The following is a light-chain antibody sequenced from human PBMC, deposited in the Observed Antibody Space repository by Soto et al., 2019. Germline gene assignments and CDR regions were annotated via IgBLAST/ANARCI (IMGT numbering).Light chain of an antibody. CDR1: QSVSSN. Sequence: EIVMTQSPATLSVSPGERATLSCRASQSVSSNLAWYQQKHGQAPTLLLYGASTRATSIPARFSGSGSGTEFTLTISSLQSEDFAVYYCQQYNNWPPLTFGGGTKVEIK. CDR2: GAS. CDR3: QQYNNWPPLT. V-gene: IGKV3-15*01. J-gene: IGKJ4*01.